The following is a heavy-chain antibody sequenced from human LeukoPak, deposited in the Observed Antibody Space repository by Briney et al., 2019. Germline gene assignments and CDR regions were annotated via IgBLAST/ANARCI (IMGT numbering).Heavy chain of an antibody. CDR1: GYSFTSYW. V-gene: IGHV5-51*01. CDR2: INPGDSDT. CDR3: ASTTYYYDSSGYWGAFDI. Sequence: GESLKISCKGSGYSFTSYWIGWVRQMPGKGLEWMGIINPGDSDTRYSPSFQGQVTISADKSISTAYLQWSSLKASGTAMYYCASTTYYYDSSGYWGAFDIWGQGTMVTVSS. J-gene: IGHJ3*02. D-gene: IGHD3-22*01.